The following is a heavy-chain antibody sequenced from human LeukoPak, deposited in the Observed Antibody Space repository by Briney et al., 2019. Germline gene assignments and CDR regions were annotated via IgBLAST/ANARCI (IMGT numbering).Heavy chain of an antibody. CDR2: IYYSGST. Sequence: SETLSLTCTVSGGSISSYYWSWIRQPPGKGLERIGYIYYSGSTNYNPSLKSRVTISVDTSKNQFSLKLSSVTAADTAVYYCARHGGGPYYFDYWGQGTLVTVSS. J-gene: IGHJ4*02. CDR1: GGSISSYY. CDR3: ARHGGGPYYFDY. D-gene: IGHD3-10*01. V-gene: IGHV4-59*08.